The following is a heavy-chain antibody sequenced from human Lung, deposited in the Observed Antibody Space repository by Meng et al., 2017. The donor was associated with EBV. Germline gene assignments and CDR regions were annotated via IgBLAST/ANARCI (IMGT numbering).Heavy chain of an antibody. Sequence: QAHVQEAGPGLVKPSGTLSLTCAVSGGSISSSNWWSWVRQPPGKGLEWIGEIYHSGSTNYNPSLKSRVTISVDKSKNQFSLKLSSVTAADTAVYYCARDDSYSGSYYRYFDYWGQGTLVTVSS. V-gene: IGHV4-4*02. J-gene: IGHJ4*02. CDR1: GGSISSSNW. CDR3: ARDDSYSGSYYRYFDY. D-gene: IGHD1-26*01. CDR2: IYHSGST.